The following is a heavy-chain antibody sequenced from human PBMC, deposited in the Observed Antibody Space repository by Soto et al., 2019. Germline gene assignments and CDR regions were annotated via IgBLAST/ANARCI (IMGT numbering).Heavy chain of an antibody. V-gene: IGHV3-30*18. D-gene: IGHD2-21*02. J-gene: IGHJ6*02. Sequence: SLRLSFAASGFTFSSYGMHWVRQAPGKGLEWVAVISYDGSNKYYAESVKGRFTISRDNSKNTLYLQMNSLRAEDTAVYYCAQDCGGDCYSPYYDYYGMDVWGQGTTDTVS. CDR3: AQDCGGDCYSPYYDYYGMDV. CDR2: ISYDGSNK. CDR1: GFTFSSYG.